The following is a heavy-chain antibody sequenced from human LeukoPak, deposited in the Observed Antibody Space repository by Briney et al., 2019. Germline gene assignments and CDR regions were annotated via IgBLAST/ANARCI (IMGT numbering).Heavy chain of an antibody. CDR3: ACPLVWNDPTAYGY. CDR2: ISSSGSTI. V-gene: IGHV3-48*03. CDR1: GFTFSSYG. Sequence: PGGSLRLSCAASGFTFSSYGMNWVRQAPGKGLEWVSYISSSGSTIYYADSVKGRFTISRDNAKNSLYLQMNSLRAEDTAVYYCACPLVWNDPTAYGYWGQGTLVTVSS. D-gene: IGHD1-1*01. J-gene: IGHJ4*02.